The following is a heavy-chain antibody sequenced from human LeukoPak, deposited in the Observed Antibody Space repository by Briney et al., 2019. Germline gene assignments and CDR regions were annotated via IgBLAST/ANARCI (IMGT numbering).Heavy chain of an antibody. CDR1: GYCISSGYQ. J-gene: IGHJ5*02. Sequence: PSETLSLTCGVSGYCISSGYQWALIRQSPGKGPEWIGSIYHSGRAHYNPCLKSGVTISVETSKIHFSLNMYSDTAADPAVYYCARDPRWLTPDCTSTSCYENYFDPWGQGTLVTVSS. V-gene: IGHV4-38-2*02. D-gene: IGHD2-2*01. CDR2: IYHSGRA. CDR3: ARDPRWLTPDCTSTSCYENYFDP.